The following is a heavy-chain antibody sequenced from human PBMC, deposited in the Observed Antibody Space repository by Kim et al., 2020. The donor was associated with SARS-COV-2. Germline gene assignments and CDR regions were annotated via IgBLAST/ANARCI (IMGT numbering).Heavy chain of an antibody. J-gene: IGHJ5*02. CDR1: GGTFSSYA. V-gene: IGHV1-69*13. Sequence: SVKVSCKASGGTFSSYAISWVRQVPGQGLEWMGGIIPIFGTANYAQKFQGRVTITADESTSTAYMELSSLRSEDTAVYYCARCHRVDFTMVRGVILTPFVPWGQCSLVTVSP. CDR2: IIPIFGTA. D-gene: IGHD3-10*01. CDR3: ARCHRVDFTMVRGVILTPFVP.